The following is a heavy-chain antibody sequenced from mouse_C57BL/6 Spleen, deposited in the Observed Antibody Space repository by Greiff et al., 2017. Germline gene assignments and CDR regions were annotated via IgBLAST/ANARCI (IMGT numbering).Heavy chain of an antibody. CDR1: GFTFSSYG. V-gene: IGHV5-6*01. CDR3: ARQNSNYFDY. D-gene: IGHD2-5*01. J-gene: IGHJ2*01. CDR2: ISSGGSYT. Sequence: EVQLQESGGDLVKPGGSLKLSCAASGFTFSSYGMSWVRQTPDKRLEWVATISSGGSYTYYPDSVKGRFTISRDNAKNTLYLQMSSLKSEDTAMYYCARQNSNYFDYWGQGTTLTVSS.